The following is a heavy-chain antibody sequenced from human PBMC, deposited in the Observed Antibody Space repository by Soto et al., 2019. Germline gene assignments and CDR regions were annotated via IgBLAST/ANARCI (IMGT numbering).Heavy chain of an antibody. CDR1: GGTFSGHA. J-gene: IGHJ5*02. V-gene: IGHV1-69*06. D-gene: IGHD7-27*01. Sequence: QVQLVQSGAEVKKPGSSVKVSCEASGGTFSGHAISWVRQAPGQGPEWMGGLIPLFGTTQHAQNFQDRLTITADKSTSTADMELTRPRFEDTAIYSCARGPNWGYRFDPWGQATLVTVSS. CDR2: LIPLFGTT. CDR3: ARGPNWGYRFDP.